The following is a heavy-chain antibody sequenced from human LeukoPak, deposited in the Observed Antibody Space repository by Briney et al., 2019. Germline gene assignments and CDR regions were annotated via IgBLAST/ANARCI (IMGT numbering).Heavy chain of an antibody. D-gene: IGHD5-12*01. J-gene: IGHJ4*02. CDR1: GFTFSNAW. V-gene: IGHV3-15*01. CDR2: IKSKTDGGTT. CDR3: TTGGGLWSGYSGYDYPPWVDY. Sequence: GGSLRLSCAASGFTFSNAWMSWVRQAPGKGLEWVGRIKSKTDGGTTDYAAPVKGRFTISRDDSKNTLYLQMNSLKTEDTAVYYCTTGGGLWSGYSGYDYPPWVDYWGQGTLVTVSS.